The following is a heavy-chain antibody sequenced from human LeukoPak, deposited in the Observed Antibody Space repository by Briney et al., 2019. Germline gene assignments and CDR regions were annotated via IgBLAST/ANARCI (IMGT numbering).Heavy chain of an antibody. D-gene: IGHD2-8*02. CDR3: ARDSTGWQADSFDI. CDR2: ISSNSSTI. V-gene: IGHV3-48*01. CDR1: GFTFSSYS. J-gene: IGHJ3*02. Sequence: GGSLRLSCAASGFTFSSYSMNWVRQAPGKGLEWVSYISSNSSTIYYADSVKGRFTISRDNAKNSLYLQMNSLRAEDTAVYFCARDSTGWQADSFDIWGQGTMVTVSS.